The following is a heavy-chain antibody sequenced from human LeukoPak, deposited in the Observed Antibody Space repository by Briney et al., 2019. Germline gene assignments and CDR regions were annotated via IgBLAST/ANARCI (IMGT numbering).Heavy chain of an antibody. J-gene: IGHJ4*02. V-gene: IGHV3-48*02. D-gene: IGHD2-21*02. Sequence: PGGSLRLSCAASGFTFSSYSMNWVRQAPGKGLEWVSYISSSSSTIYYADSVKGRFTISRDNAKNSLYLQMNSLRDEDTAVYYCAGEVVVVTAPHYFDYWGQGTLVTVSS. CDR1: GFTFSSYS. CDR3: AGEVVVVTAPHYFDY. CDR2: ISSSSSTI.